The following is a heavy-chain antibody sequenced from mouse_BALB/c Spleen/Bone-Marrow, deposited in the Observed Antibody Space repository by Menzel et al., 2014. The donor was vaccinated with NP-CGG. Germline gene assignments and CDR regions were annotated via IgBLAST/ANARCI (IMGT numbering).Heavy chain of an antibody. CDR1: GYSFTDYT. CDR2: INPYNGGT. J-gene: IGHJ4*01. V-gene: IGHV1-18*01. Sequence: EVQLQQSGPELVKPGASMKISCKASGYSFTDYTMNWVKQSHGKNLEWTGLINPYNGGTTYSQKFKAKATLTVDKSSSTAYMEFLSLTSEDSAVYYCARKYYYAMDFWGQGTSVTVSS. CDR3: ARKYYYAMDF.